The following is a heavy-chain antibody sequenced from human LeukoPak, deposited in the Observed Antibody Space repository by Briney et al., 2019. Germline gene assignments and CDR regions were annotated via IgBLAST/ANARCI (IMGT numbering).Heavy chain of an antibody. CDR3: ATPLTRDFYDTFDY. CDR2: FDPEDGET. CDR1: GYTLTELS. D-gene: IGHD5/OR15-5a*01. Sequence: ASVKVSCKVSGYTLTELSMHWVRQAPGKGLEWMGGFDPEDGETIYAQKFQGRVTMTEDTSTDTAYMELSSLRSEDTAVYYCATPLTRDFYDTFDYWGQGTLVTVSS. J-gene: IGHJ4*02. V-gene: IGHV1-24*01.